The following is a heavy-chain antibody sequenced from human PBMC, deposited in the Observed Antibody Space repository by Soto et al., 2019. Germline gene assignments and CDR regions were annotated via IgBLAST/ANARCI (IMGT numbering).Heavy chain of an antibody. J-gene: IGHJ3*02. CDR1: GYGLTELS. D-gene: IGHD3-10*01. CDR3: ATDRYGSGSYYAFDI. V-gene: IGHV1-24*01. Sequence: ASVKVSCQVSGYGLTELSMHWVRQAPGKGLEWMGGFDPEDGETIYAQKFQGRVTMTEDTSTDTAYMELSSLRSEDTAVYYCATDRYGSGSYYAFDIWGQGTMVTVSS. CDR2: FDPEDGET.